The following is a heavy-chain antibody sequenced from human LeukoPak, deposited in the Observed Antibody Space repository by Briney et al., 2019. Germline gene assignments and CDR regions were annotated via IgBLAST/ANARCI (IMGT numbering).Heavy chain of an antibody. CDR1: GFTFSSYS. D-gene: IGHD3-22*01. V-gene: IGHV3-48*02. Sequence: GGSLRLSCAASGFTFSSYSMNWVRQAPGKGLEWVSYISSSSGTILYADSVKGRFTISRDNAKNSLYLQMNSLRDEDTAVYYCARMGKDYYDSSGYSIDYWGQGTLVTVSS. CDR3: ARMGKDYYDSSGYSIDY. J-gene: IGHJ4*02. CDR2: ISSSSGTI.